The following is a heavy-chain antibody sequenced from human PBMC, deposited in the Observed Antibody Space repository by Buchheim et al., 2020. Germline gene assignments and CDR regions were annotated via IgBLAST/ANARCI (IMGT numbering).Heavy chain of an antibody. CDR2: ISASGAGT. Sequence: EVKLLESGGDLVQPGGSLRLSCAASGFTFTTSPMSWVRQAPGKGLEWVSAISASGAGTSYADSVKGRFTMSRDNSKNTLYLQMNSLRVEDTAVYYCAKNSVHGDWPEYWGQGTL. V-gene: IGHV3-23*01. J-gene: IGHJ4*02. CDR3: AKNSVHGDWPEY. D-gene: IGHD4-17*01. CDR1: GFTFTTSP.